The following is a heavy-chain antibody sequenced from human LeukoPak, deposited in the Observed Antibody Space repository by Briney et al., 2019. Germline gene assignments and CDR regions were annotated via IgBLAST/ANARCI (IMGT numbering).Heavy chain of an antibody. D-gene: IGHD2-15*01. CDR2: IYSGGST. CDR1: GFTVSSNY. CDR3: ARTPGYCSGGSCYSGYYYGMDV. Sequence: GGSLLLSCAAAGFTVSSNYMSWGRRAPGKGLEWVSVIYSGGSTYYADSVKGRFTISRDNSKNTLYLQMNSLRAEDTAVYYCARTPGYCSGGSCYSGYYYGMDVWGKGTTVTVSS. V-gene: IGHV3-53*01. J-gene: IGHJ6*04.